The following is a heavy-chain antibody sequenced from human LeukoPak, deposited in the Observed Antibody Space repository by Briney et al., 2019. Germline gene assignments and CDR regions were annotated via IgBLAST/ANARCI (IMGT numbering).Heavy chain of an antibody. Sequence: GGSLRLSCAASGFTFSSYWMSWVRQAPGKGLEWVSGISWNSGSIGYADSVKGRFTISRDNAKNSLYLQMNSLRAEDMALYYCAKSSSSDYFDYWGQGTLVTVSS. J-gene: IGHJ4*02. CDR1: GFTFSSYW. CDR3: AKSSSSDYFDY. D-gene: IGHD6-6*01. V-gene: IGHV3-9*03. CDR2: ISWNSGSI.